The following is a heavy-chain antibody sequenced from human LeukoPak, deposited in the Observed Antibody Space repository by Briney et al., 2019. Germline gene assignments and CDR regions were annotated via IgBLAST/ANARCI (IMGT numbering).Heavy chain of an antibody. V-gene: IGHV3-48*01. CDR3: VRGSLASGVVVYYYYYLDV. J-gene: IGHJ6*03. CDR2: ISATRGIT. D-gene: IGHD3-3*01. CDR1: GFNYTSYT. Sequence: GGSLRLSCSASGFNYTSYTMNWVRQAPGMGLEWLSYISATRGITYYADSVKGRFTISRDNAKNSLSLQMDSLRAEDTAVYYCVRGSLASGVVVYYYYYLDVWGKGTTVTVSS.